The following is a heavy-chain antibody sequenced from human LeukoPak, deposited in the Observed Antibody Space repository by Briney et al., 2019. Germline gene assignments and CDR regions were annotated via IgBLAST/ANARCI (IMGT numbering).Heavy chain of an antibody. CDR2: ISSSSSYI. CDR1: GFTFSSYS. D-gene: IGHD6-13*01. Sequence: PGGSLRLSCAASGFTFSSYSMNWVRQAPGKGLEWVSSISSSSSYIYYADSVKGRFTISRDNAKNSLYLQMNSLRADDTAVYYCARIAAAGDYFDYWGQGTLVTVSS. J-gene: IGHJ4*02. V-gene: IGHV3-21*01. CDR3: ARIAAAGDYFDY.